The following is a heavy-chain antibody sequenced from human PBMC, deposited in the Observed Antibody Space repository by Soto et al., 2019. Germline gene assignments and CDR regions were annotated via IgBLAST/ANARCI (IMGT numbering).Heavy chain of an antibody. Sequence: GASVKVSCKASGYTFTSYGISWVRQAPGQGLEWMGWISAYNGNTNYAQKLQGRVTMTTDTSTSTAYMELRSLRSDDTAVYYCARLSGSSWLPYYYGMDVWGQGTTVTVSS. CDR1: GYTFTSYG. CDR2: ISAYNGNT. V-gene: IGHV1-18*01. D-gene: IGHD6-13*01. CDR3: ARLSGSSWLPYYYGMDV. J-gene: IGHJ6*02.